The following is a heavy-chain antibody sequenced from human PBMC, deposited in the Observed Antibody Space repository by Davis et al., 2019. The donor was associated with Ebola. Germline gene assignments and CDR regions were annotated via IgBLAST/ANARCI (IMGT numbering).Heavy chain of an antibody. V-gene: IGHV3-9*01. J-gene: IGHJ4*02. Sequence: SLKISCAASGFRFDDYAMHWVRLAPGKGLEWVSGISWNSGSIDYADSVKGRFTISRDSAKKSLYLQMNSLRPEDTAFYYCAKDSRLSGWFDYWGQGTLVSVSS. D-gene: IGHD6-19*01. CDR1: GFRFDDYA. CDR2: ISWNSGSI. CDR3: AKDSRLSGWFDY.